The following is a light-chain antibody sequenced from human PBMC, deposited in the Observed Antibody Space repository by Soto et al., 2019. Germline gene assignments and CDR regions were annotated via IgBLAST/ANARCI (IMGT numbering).Light chain of an antibody. CDR3: QQFGSSPNT. CDR1: QSVSSSY. J-gene: IGKJ2*01. V-gene: IGKV3-20*01. Sequence: EIVLTQSPGTLSLSPGERATLSCRASQSVSSSYLAWYQQKPGQAPRLLIYGASSRATGIPGRFSGSGSGTDFTLTISRLEPEDFVVYYCQQFGSSPNTFGQGTKLEIK. CDR2: GAS.